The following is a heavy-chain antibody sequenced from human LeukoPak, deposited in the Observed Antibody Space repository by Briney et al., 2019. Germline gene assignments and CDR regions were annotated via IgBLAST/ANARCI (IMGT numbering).Heavy chain of an antibody. Sequence: PGGSLRLSCAASEFTFSSYTMSWVRQAPGEGLEWVSAITGSGATTSYADSVKGRVTISRDNSKNTLFLQMNSLRVDDTAVYFCAKGAAADASGRYFDYWGQGTLVTVSS. CDR1: EFTFSSYT. D-gene: IGHD6-13*01. CDR3: AKGAAADASGRYFDY. J-gene: IGHJ4*02. V-gene: IGHV3-23*01. CDR2: ITGSGATT.